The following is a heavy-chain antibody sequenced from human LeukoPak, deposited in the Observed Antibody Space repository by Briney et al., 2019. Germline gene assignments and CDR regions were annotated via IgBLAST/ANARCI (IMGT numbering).Heavy chain of an antibody. V-gene: IGHV3-9*01. CDR2: ISWNSGSI. Sequence: GRSLRLSCAASGFTFDDYAMHWVRQAPGKGLEWVSGISWNSGSIGYADSVKGRFTISRDHAKNSLYLQMNSLRAEDTALYYCASSYYDSSRYQIWGQGTLVTVSS. J-gene: IGHJ4*02. D-gene: IGHD3-22*01. CDR3: ASSYYDSSRYQI. CDR1: GFTFDDYA.